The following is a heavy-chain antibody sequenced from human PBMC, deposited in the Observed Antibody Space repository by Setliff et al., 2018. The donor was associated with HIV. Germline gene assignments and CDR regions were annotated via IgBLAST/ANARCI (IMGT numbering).Heavy chain of an antibody. CDR1: GFNVNNKC. D-gene: IGHD3-3*01. Sequence: PGGSLRLSCAASGFNVNNKCMSWVRQAPGKGLEWVSIASPSGGTTYYADSVKGRFTISRDNSKSTLYLQMNSLKTEDTAVYYCAKPRRYNTYYFDHWGQGTLVTVSS. CDR3: AKPRRYNTYYFDH. J-gene: IGHJ4*02. CDR2: ASPSGGTT. V-gene: IGHV3-23*01.